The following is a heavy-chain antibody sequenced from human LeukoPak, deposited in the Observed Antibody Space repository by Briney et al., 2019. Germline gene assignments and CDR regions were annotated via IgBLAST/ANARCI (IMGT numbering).Heavy chain of an antibody. CDR2: ISSSSSYI. D-gene: IGHD1-26*01. Sequence: KTGGSLRLSCAASGFTFSSYAMSWVRQAPGKGLEWVSSISSSSSYIYYADSVKGRFTISRDNAKNSLYLQMNSLRAEDTAVYYCASTPLGVSGAFDIWGQGTMVTVSS. J-gene: IGHJ3*02. V-gene: IGHV3-21*01. CDR1: GFTFSSYA. CDR3: ASTPLGVSGAFDI.